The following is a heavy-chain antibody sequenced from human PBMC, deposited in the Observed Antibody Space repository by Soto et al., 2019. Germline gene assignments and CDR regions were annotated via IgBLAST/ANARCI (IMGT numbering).Heavy chain of an antibody. D-gene: IGHD4-17*01. V-gene: IGHV3-33*01. Sequence: GGSLRLSCAASGFTFSSYGMHWVRQAPGKGLEWVAVIWYDGSNKYYADSVKGRFTISRDNSKNTLYLQMNSLRAEDTAVYYCARVYYGGNSDYFDYWGQGTLVTVS. J-gene: IGHJ4*02. CDR1: GFTFSSYG. CDR2: IWYDGSNK. CDR3: ARVYYGGNSDYFDY.